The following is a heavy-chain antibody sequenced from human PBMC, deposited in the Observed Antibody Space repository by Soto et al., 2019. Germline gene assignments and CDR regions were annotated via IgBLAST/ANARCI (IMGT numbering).Heavy chain of an antibody. CDR1: GGSFSGYY. J-gene: IGHJ5*02. CDR3: ARGREFDP. Sequence: QVQLQQWGAGLLKPSETLSLTCAVYGGSFSGYYWSWIRQPPGKGLEWIGEINHSGSTNYNPSLKCRVTISVDTSKNQFSLKLGSVAAADTAVYYCARGREFDPWGQGTLVTVSS. V-gene: IGHV4-34*01. CDR2: INHSGST.